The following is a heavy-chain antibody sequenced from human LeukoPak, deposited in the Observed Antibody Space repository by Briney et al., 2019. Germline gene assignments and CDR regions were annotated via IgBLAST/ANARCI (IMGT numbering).Heavy chain of an antibody. Sequence: SESLSLTCTVSGGSISSYYWSWIRQPAGKGLEWIGRIYTSGSTNYNPSLKSRVTMSVDTSKNQFSLKLSSVTAADTAVYYCARGDLRYYDSSGYYDYWGQGTLVTVSS. V-gene: IGHV4-4*07. D-gene: IGHD3-22*01. J-gene: IGHJ4*02. CDR1: GGSISSYY. CDR3: ARGDLRYYDSSGYYDY. CDR2: IYTSGST.